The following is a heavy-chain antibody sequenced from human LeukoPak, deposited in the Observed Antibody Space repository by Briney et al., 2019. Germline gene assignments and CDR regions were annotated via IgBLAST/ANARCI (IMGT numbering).Heavy chain of an antibody. Sequence: PSETLSLTCTVSGGSISSSSYYWGWIRQPPGKGLEWIGSIYYSGSTYYNPSLKSRVTISVDTPKNQFSLKLSSVTAADTAVYYCARLLDYDILTGYYPDSHFDYWGQGTLVTVSS. CDR1: GGSISSSSYY. CDR3: ARLLDYDILTGYYPDSHFDY. J-gene: IGHJ4*02. D-gene: IGHD3-9*01. CDR2: IYYSGST. V-gene: IGHV4-39*01.